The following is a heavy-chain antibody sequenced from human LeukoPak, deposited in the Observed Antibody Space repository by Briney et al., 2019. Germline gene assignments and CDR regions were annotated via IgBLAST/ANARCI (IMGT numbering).Heavy chain of an antibody. D-gene: IGHD1-14*01. J-gene: IGHJ4*02. CDR1: GGSISSYY. V-gene: IGHV4-59*01. Sequence: KSSETLSLTCTVSGGSISSYYWSWIRQPPGKGLEWIGYIYYSGSTNYNPSLKSRVTISVDTSKNQFSLKLSSVTAADTAVYYCARDRTREGFDYWGQGTLVTVSS. CDR2: IYYSGST. CDR3: ARDRTREGFDY.